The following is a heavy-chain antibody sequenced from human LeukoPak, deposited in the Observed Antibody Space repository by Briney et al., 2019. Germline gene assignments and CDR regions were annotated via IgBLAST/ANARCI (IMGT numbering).Heavy chain of an antibody. CDR3: ARRPSPARSDYGDYERDLYYFDY. J-gene: IGHJ4*02. V-gene: IGHV5-51*01. Sequence: PGESLKISCKGSGYSFTSYWIGWVRQMPGKGLEWMGIIYPGDSDTRYSPSFQGQVTISADKSISTAYLQWSSLKASDTAMYYCARRPSPARSDYGDYERDLYYFDYWGQGTLVTVSS. D-gene: IGHD4-17*01. CDR2: IYPGDSDT. CDR1: GYSFTSYW.